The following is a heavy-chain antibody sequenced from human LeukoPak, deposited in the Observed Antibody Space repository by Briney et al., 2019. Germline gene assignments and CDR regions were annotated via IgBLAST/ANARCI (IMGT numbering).Heavy chain of an antibody. CDR3: AGVALPYGGNTKPDFDY. V-gene: IGHV3-53*01. CDR1: GFTVSSNY. CDR2: LYSGGST. J-gene: IGHJ4*02. D-gene: IGHD4-23*01. Sequence: PGGSLRLSCAASGFTVSSNYMSWVRQAPGKGLEWVSVLYSGGSTYYADSVKGRFTISRDNSKNTLYLQMNSLRAEDTAVYYCAGVALPYGGNTKPDFDYWGQGPLVTVSS.